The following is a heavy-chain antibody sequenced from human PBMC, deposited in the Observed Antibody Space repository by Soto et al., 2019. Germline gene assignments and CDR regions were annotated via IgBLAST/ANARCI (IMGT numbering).Heavy chain of an antibody. V-gene: IGHV3-15*07. CDR3: TTDEIRYYGSGSYYLFASLSIIPFDY. CDR2: IKSKTDGGTT. J-gene: IGHJ4*02. CDR1: RVTFSNAW. D-gene: IGHD3-10*01. Sequence: GGSLRLCCAASRVTFSNAWMNWVRQAPGKGLEWVGRIKSKTDGGTTDYAAPVKGRFTISRDDSKNTLYLQMNSLKTEDTAVYYCTTDEIRYYGSGSYYLFASLSIIPFDYWGQGTLVTVSS.